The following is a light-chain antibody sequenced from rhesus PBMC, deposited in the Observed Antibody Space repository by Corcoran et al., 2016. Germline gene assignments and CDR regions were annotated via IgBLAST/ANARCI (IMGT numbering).Light chain of an antibody. V-gene: IGKV1-25*01. CDR2: EAS. J-gene: IGKJ4*01. CDR3: QHYYSTPLT. Sequence: DIQMTQSPSSLSASVGDRVTITCRASQGITNDLAWYQQKPGETPKLLIDEASSLQSGIPSRFSGSGSGTDFTLTISSLQSEDFATYYCQHYYSTPLTFGGGTKVEIK. CDR1: QGITND.